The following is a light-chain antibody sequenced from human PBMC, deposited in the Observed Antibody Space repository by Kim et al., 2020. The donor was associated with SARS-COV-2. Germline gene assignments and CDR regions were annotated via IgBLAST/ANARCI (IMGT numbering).Light chain of an antibody. CDR3: QHYGSSPWT. CDR2: GAS. Sequence: SPGRRATLTCGASQSVGSSDLAWYQQKPGQAPRLLIYGASSRATGIPARFSGSGSGTDFTLTINRLEPEDFAVYYCQHYGSSPWTFGQGTKVDIK. CDR1: QSVGSSD. J-gene: IGKJ1*01. V-gene: IGKV3-20*01.